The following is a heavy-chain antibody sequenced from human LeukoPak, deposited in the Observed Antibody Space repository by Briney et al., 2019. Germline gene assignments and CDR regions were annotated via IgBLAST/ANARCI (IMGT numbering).Heavy chain of an antibody. D-gene: IGHD2-21*02. CDR3: ARAGFCGGDCYLYPGYYYYMDV. CDR1: GYTFTGYY. V-gene: IGHV1-2*02. CDR2: INPNSGGT. J-gene: IGHJ6*03. Sequence: ASVKVSCKASGYTFTGYYMHWVRQAPGQGLEWMGWINPNSGGTNYAQKFQGRVTMTRDTSISTAYMELSRLRSEDTAVYYCARAGFCGGDCYLYPGYYYYMDVWGKGTTVTVSS.